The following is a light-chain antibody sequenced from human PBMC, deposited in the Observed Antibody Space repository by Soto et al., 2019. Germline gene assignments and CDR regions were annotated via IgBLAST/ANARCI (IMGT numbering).Light chain of an antibody. CDR3: MQALQTPIT. V-gene: IGKV2-28*01. CDR2: LGS. Sequence: DIVMTQSPLSLPVTPGEPASISCRSSQSLLHSNGKKYMDWYLQKPGQSPQLLIYLGSNRASGVPDRFSDSGSGTDFTLKISRVEAEDVGVYYCMQALQTPITFGQGTRLEI. J-gene: IGKJ5*01. CDR1: QSLLHSNGKKY.